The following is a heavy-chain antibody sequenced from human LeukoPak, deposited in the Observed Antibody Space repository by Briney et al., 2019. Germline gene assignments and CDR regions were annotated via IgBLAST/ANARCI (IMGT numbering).Heavy chain of an antibody. D-gene: IGHD4-17*01. V-gene: IGHV4-31*03. Sequence: SQTLSLTCTVSGGSISSGGYYWSWIRQHPGKGLERIGYISYSGSTYYNPSLKSRVNISMDTSKNQFSLSLTSVTAADTAVYYCARDYGDYFRWFDPWGQGTLVTVSS. CDR2: ISYSGST. CDR3: ARDYGDYFRWFDP. J-gene: IGHJ5*02. CDR1: GGSISSGGYY.